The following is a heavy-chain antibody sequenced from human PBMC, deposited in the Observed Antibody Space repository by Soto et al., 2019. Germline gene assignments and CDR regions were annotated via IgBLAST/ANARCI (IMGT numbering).Heavy chain of an antibody. Sequence: QLQLQESGSGLVKPSQTLSLTCAVSGGSISSGGYSWGWIRQSPGMGLEWIGNVYHSGNTYYRPSLDSRVTRSPVRSKNQFALKLASVTAAVTAVYYCASGMMTFGGVIVRESYFHPWGHGTLVTVSS. J-gene: IGHJ1*01. V-gene: IGHV4-30-2*06. CDR2: VYHSGNT. D-gene: IGHD3-16*02. CDR1: GGSISSGGYS. CDR3: ASGMMTFGGVIVRESYFHP.